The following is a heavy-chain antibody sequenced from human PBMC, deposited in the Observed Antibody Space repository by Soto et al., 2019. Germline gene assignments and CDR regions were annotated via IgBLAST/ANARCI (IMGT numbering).Heavy chain of an antibody. CDR2: TYYRSKWYN. V-gene: IGHV6-1*01. CDR1: GDSVSSNSDA. Sequence: PSETLSLTCAISGDSVSSNSDAWNWIRQSPSRGLEWLGRTYYRSKWYNDYAVSVKSRITINPDTSKNQFSLQLNSVTPEDTAVYYCAGARSTWGSTWYFGYCAQGTLVTVSS. CDR3: AGARSTWGSTWYFGY. J-gene: IGHJ4*02. D-gene: IGHD6-13*01.